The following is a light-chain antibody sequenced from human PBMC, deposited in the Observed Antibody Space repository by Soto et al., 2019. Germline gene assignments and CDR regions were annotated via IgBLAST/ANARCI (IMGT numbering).Light chain of an antibody. CDR1: SSDVGAYDF. V-gene: IGLV2-14*03. Sequence: QSVLTQPASVSGSPGQSITISCTGTSSDVGAYDFVSWYQQHPDQAPKLMIYEVSNRPSGVSHRFSGSKSVNTATLTISGLQAEDEADYYCSSYTTRSTRVFGTGTKLTVL. J-gene: IGLJ1*01. CDR2: EVS. CDR3: SSYTTRSTRV.